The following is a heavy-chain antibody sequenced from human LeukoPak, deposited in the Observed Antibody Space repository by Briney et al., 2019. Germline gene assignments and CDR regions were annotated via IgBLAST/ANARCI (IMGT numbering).Heavy chain of an antibody. V-gene: IGHV1-18*01. CDR3: ARAVVVAATPGCFQH. CDR2: ISAYNGNT. Sequence: ASVKVSCKASGYTFTSYGISWVRQAPGQGLEWMGWISAYNGNTNYAQKLQGRVTMTTDTSTSTAYMELRSLRSDDTAVYYCARAVVVAATPGCFQHWGQGTLVTVSS. D-gene: IGHD2-15*01. J-gene: IGHJ1*01. CDR1: GYTFTSYG.